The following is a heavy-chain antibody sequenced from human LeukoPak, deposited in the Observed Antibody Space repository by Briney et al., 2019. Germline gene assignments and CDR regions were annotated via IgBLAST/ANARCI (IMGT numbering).Heavy chain of an antibody. J-gene: IGHJ3*02. D-gene: IGHD5-12*01. CDR3: AKVGGTILGAFDI. Sequence: PGGSLRLSCAASGFTISDYWMSWVRQAPGKGLEWVAVISYDGSNKYYADSVKGRFTISRDNSKNTLYLQMNSLRAEDTAVYYCAKVGGTILGAFDIWGQGTMVTVSS. V-gene: IGHV3-30*18. CDR2: ISYDGSNK. CDR1: GFTISDYW.